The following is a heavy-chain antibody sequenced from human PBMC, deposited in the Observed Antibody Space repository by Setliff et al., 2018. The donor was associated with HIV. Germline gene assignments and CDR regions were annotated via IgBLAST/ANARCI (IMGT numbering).Heavy chain of an antibody. Sequence: PSETLSLTCTVPGGSINRSNYYWSWVRQPPGKGLEWIGTISYTGSTYYDPSLKSRVTISLDTSKNQFFLKLSSVTAADTAVYYCARGLSFYDPGGFDYWGQGTLVTVS. D-gene: IGHD3-22*01. CDR1: GGSINRSNYY. V-gene: IGHV4-39*01. CDR3: ARGLSFYDPGGFDY. CDR2: ISYTGST. J-gene: IGHJ4*02.